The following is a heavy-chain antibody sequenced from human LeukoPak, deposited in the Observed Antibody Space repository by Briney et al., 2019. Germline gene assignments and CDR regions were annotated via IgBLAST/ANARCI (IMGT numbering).Heavy chain of an antibody. CDR1: GFSFSSYW. Sequence: PGGSLRLSCAASGFSFSSYWMHWVRQAPGKGLVWVSRINSDGSRTSYADSVKGRFTISRDNAKNTLYPQMNSLRAEDTAVYYCAREGGYSSGPDYWGQGALVTVSS. J-gene: IGHJ4*02. CDR3: AREGGYSSGPDY. D-gene: IGHD6-19*01. V-gene: IGHV3-74*01. CDR2: INSDGSRT.